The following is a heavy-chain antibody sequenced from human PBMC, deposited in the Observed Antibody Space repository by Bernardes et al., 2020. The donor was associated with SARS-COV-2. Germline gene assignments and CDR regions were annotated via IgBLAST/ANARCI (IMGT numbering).Heavy chain of an antibody. J-gene: IGHJ4*02. CDR3: ATAFAVTGTRSTAVDY. Sequence: ASVKVSCKVSGYTLTELSMHWVRQAPGKGLEWMGGFDPEDVETIYAQKFQGRVTMTEDTSTDTAYMELSSLRSDDTAVYYCATAFAVTGTRSTAVDYWGQGTLVTVSS. V-gene: IGHV1-24*01. CDR2: FDPEDVET. CDR1: GYTLTELS. D-gene: IGHD6-19*01.